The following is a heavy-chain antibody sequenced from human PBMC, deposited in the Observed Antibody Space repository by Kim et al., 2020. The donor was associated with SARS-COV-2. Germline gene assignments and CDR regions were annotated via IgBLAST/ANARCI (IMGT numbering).Heavy chain of an antibody. V-gene: IGHV1-69*13. CDR1: GGTFNSYA. J-gene: IGHJ4*02. CDR2: IIPIFGTA. CDR3: ARSPTLRYFFVGLGGDPLKN. D-gene: IGHD3-9*01. Sequence: SVKVSCKASGGTFNSYAISWVRQAPGQGLEWMGGIIPIFGTANYAQKFQGRVTITADESTSTAYMELSSLRSEDTAVYYCARSPTLRYFFVGLGGDPLKNWGQGTLVTVSS.